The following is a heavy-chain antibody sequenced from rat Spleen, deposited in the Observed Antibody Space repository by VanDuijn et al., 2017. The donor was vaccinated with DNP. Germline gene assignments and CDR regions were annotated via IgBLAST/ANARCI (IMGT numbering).Heavy chain of an antibody. V-gene: IGHV5-29*01. Sequence: EVQLVESDGGLVQPGRSLKLSCAASGFTFSDYYMAWVRQAPTKGLEWVATISYDGSSTYYRDSVKGRFTISRDNAKSTLYLQMDSLRSEDTATYYCARQGAYNSGPMDAWGQGASVTVSS. J-gene: IGHJ4*01. CDR3: ARQGAYNSGPMDA. D-gene: IGHD4-3*01. CDR2: ISYDGSST. CDR1: GFTFSDYY.